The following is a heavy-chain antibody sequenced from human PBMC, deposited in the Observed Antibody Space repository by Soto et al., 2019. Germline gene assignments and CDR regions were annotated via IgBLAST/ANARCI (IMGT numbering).Heavy chain of an antibody. J-gene: IGHJ6*02. CDR2: INPRGGST. CDR1: GYTFTRYY. V-gene: IGHV1-46*01. Sequence: ASVKVSCKASGYTFTRYYIHWVRQAPGQGLEWMGIINPRGGSTTYAQKFQGRVTLTSDTSTSTAYTELSRLRSEDTAVYYCARDSNYVWSGYYPYGMDVRGQGTTVTVSS. D-gene: IGHD3-3*01. CDR3: ARDSNYVWSGYYPYGMDV.